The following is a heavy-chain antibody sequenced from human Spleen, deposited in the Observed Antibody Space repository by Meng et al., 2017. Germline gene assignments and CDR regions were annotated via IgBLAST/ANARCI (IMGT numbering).Heavy chain of an antibody. CDR3: ARGPTTMAHDFDY. Sequence: QVQLQWSGPGLVKPSGTLSLTCVVSGGSFSDYYWSWIRQPPGKGLEWIGEINHSGSTNYNPSLESRATISVDTSQNNLSLKLSSVTAADSAVYYCARGPTTMAHDFDYWGQGTLVTVSS. D-gene: IGHD4-11*01. J-gene: IGHJ4*02. CDR1: GGSFSDYY. V-gene: IGHV4-34*01. CDR2: INHSGST.